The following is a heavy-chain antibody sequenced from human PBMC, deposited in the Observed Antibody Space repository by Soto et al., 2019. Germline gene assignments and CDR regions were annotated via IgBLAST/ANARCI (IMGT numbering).Heavy chain of an antibody. CDR2: INPNSGGT. D-gene: IGHD1-26*01. CDR1: GYTFTGYY. V-gene: IGHV1-2*02. J-gene: IGHJ3*01. Sequence: ASVKVSCKASGYTFTGYYMHWVRQAPGQGLEWMGWINPNSGGTNYAQKFQGSVTMTRDTSISTAYMALSRLRSDDTAVYYCAGDRVGGTLDYEVDCWGLGTTVTVSS. CDR3: AGDRVGGTLDYEVDC.